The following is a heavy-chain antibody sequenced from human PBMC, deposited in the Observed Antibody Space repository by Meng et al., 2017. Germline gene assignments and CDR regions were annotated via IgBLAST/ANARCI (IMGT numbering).Heavy chain of an antibody. D-gene: IGHD2-15*01. Sequence: QGQWVESGVEVKKPGSPVKVSCKASGGTFSSYVISWVRQAPGQGLEWMGGIIPIFGTANYAQKFQGRVTITADESTSTAYMELSSLRSEDTAVYYCARSTPCSGGSCYSLDWFDPWGQGTLVTVSS. V-gene: IGHV1-69*01. CDR1: GGTFSSYV. CDR3: ARSTPCSGGSCYSLDWFDP. CDR2: IIPIFGTA. J-gene: IGHJ5*02.